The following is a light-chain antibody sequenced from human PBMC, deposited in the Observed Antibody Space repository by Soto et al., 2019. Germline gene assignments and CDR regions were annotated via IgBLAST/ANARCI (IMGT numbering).Light chain of an antibody. CDR1: SSDVGGYNY. CDR3: SSYTSRSTLVV. J-gene: IGLJ2*01. Sequence: QSALTQPASVSGSPGQSITISCTGTSSDVGGYNYVSWYQQHPGKAPKLMIYDVRNRPSGVSNRFSGSKSGNTASLTISGLQAEDAADYYCSSYTSRSTLVVFGGGTKLTVL. CDR2: DVR. V-gene: IGLV2-14*01.